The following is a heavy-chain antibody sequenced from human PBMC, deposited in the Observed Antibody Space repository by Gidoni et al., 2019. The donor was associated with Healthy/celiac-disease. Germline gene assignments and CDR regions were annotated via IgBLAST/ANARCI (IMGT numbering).Heavy chain of an antibody. CDR2: ISGSGGST. V-gene: IGHV3-23*01. CDR1: GFTFSRYA. Sequence: EVQLLESGGGLVQPGGSLGLSCAASGFTFSRYAMSWVRQAPGKGLEWVSAISGSGGSTYYADSVKGRFTISRYNSKNTLYLQMNSLRAEDTAVYYCAKDGVPYCGGDCHSDYWGQGTLVTVSS. D-gene: IGHD2-21*02. CDR3: AKDGVPYCGGDCHSDY. J-gene: IGHJ4*02.